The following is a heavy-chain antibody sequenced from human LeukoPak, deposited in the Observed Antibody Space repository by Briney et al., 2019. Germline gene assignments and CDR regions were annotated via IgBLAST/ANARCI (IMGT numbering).Heavy chain of an antibody. CDR2: LYSGGIS. D-gene: IGHD3-16*01. CDR1: GFSVSRNY. CDR3: AGDRGDDYIPGGAFDI. V-gene: IGHV3-53*01. Sequence: PGGSLRLSCAVSGFSVSRNYMNWVRQVPGKGLEWVSVLYSGGISRYADSVKGRFTISRDNSKNILYLQMNSLRAEDTAVYFCAGDRGDDYIPGGAFDIWGQGTTVTVSS. J-gene: IGHJ3*02.